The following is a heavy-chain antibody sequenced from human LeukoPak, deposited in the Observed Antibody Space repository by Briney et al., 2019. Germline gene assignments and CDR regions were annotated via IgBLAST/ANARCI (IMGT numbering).Heavy chain of an antibody. Sequence: GGSLRLSCVASGFTFSSYSMNWVRQAPGKGLEWVSYISTSSSPIYYVDSVKGRFTISRDNAMNSLYLQMKSLRAEDTALYYCARDLSSSWYNFGYWGQGTLVTVSS. CDR1: GFTFSSYS. J-gene: IGHJ4*02. D-gene: IGHD6-13*01. CDR3: ARDLSSSWYNFGY. CDR2: ISTSSSPI. V-gene: IGHV3-48*01.